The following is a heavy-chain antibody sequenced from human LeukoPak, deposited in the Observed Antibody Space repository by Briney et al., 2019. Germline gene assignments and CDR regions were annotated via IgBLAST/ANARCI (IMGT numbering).Heavy chain of an antibody. CDR2: FYHSGST. J-gene: IGHJ4*02. Sequence: SETLSLTCTVSGYSISSGYYWGWIRPPPGKGLEGIGSFYHSGSTYYKPSLKRRVTISVDTSKNQFSLKLSSVTAADTAVYYCARGGSGSYDYWGQGTLVTVSS. V-gene: IGHV4-38-2*02. D-gene: IGHD1-26*01. CDR1: GYSISSGYY. CDR3: ARGGSGSYDY.